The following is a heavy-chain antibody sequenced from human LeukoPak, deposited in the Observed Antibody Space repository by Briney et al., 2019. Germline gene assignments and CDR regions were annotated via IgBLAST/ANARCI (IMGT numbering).Heavy chain of an antibody. CDR1: GFTFGSYW. Sequence: GGSLRLSCAASGFTFGSYWMSWVRQAPGKGLEWVANIKQDGSEKYYVDSVKGRFTISRDNAKNSLYLQMNSLRAEDTAVYYCARDAVGATPYWGQGTLVTVSS. J-gene: IGHJ4*02. CDR3: ARDAVGATPY. D-gene: IGHD1-26*01. CDR2: IKQDGSEK. V-gene: IGHV3-7*01.